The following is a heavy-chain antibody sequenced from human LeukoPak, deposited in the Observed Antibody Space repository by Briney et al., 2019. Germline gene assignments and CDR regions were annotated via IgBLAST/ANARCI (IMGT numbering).Heavy chain of an antibody. D-gene: IGHD3-10*01. V-gene: IGHV3-23*01. CDR1: GFTFNTYA. CDR2: ISSSGGST. Sequence: GGSLRLSCAPSGFTFNTYAMTWVRQAPGKGLEWVSAISSSGGSTYYADSVKGRFTISRDNSKNTLSLQMNSLRPEDTAIYYCAKARSGYYYMDVWGKGTTVTVSS. CDR3: AKARSGYYYMDV. J-gene: IGHJ6*03.